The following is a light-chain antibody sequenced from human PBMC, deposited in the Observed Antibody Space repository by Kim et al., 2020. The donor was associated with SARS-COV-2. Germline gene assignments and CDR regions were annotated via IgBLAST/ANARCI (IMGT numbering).Light chain of an antibody. Sequence: GDRVTITCRASQSIIISLAWDQQKLGKAPNRLIYEASRLQRGVPSRFSASVSGAEFTLTISGLQPDEFATYYCQHYDVYSGTFGQGTKVEI. CDR1: QSIIIS. CDR2: EAS. CDR3: QHYDVYSGT. V-gene: IGKV1-5*01. J-gene: IGKJ1*01.